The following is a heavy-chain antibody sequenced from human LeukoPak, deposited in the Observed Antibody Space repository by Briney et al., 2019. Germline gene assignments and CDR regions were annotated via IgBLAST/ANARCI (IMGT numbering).Heavy chain of an antibody. J-gene: IGHJ4*02. CDR1: GFTFSSYA. CDR3: ARDQDPIVVVTAFDY. Sequence: GGSLRLSCAASGFTFSSYAMHWVRQAPGKGLEWVAVISYDGSNKYYADSVKGRFTISRDNSKNTLYLQMNSLRAEDTAVYYCARDQDPIVVVTAFDYWGQGTLVTVSS. V-gene: IGHV3-30-3*01. D-gene: IGHD2-21*02. CDR2: ISYDGSNK.